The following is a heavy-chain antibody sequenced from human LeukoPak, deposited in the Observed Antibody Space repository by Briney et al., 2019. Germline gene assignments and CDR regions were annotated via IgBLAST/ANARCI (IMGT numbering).Heavy chain of an antibody. CDR2: ISSSSSYI. J-gene: IGHJ6*02. V-gene: IGHV3-21*01. CDR3: ARDGAAVAGYYYYGMDV. D-gene: IGHD6-19*01. CDR1: GFTFSSYS. Sequence: PGGSLRLSCAASGFTFSSYSMNWVRQAPGKGLEWVSSISSSSSYIYYADSVKGRFTTSRDNAKNSLYLQMNSLRAEDTAVYYCARDGAAVAGYYYYGMDVWGQGTTVTVSS.